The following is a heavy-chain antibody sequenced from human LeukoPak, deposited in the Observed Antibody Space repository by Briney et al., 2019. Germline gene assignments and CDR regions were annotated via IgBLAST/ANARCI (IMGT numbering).Heavy chain of an antibody. J-gene: IGHJ6*02. V-gene: IGHV3-66*01. CDR2: IYSGGST. D-gene: IGHD2-21*02. Sequence: QTGGSLRLSCAASGFTVSSNYMSWVRRAPGKGLEWVSVIYSGGSTYYADSVKGRFTISRDNSKNTLYLQMNSLRAEDTAVYYCARAVCGGDCFYYYGMDVWGQGTTVTVSS. CDR3: ARAVCGGDCFYYYGMDV. CDR1: GFTVSSNY.